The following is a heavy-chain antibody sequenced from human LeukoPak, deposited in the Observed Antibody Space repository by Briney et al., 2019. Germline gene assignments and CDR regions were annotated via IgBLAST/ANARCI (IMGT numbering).Heavy chain of an antibody. CDR3: ARGTRIAAAGTLWYYFDY. Sequence: ASVKVSCTASGYTFTSYDINWVRQATGQGLEWMGWMNPNSGNTGYAQKFQGRVTMTRNTSISTAYMELSSLRSEDTAVYYCARGTRIAAAGTLWYYFDYWGQGTLVTVSS. V-gene: IGHV1-8*01. J-gene: IGHJ4*02. D-gene: IGHD6-13*01. CDR1: GYTFTSYD. CDR2: MNPNSGNT.